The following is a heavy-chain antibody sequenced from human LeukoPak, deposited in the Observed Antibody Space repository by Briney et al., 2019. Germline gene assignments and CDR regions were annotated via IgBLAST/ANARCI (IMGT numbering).Heavy chain of an antibody. CDR3: ARKEWLYVDY. J-gene: IGHJ4*02. Sequence: PSETLSLTCTVSGGSISSSSYYWGWTRQPPGKGLEWIGSIYYSGSSYYNPSLKSRVTISVDTSKNQFSLKLSSVTAADTAVYYCARKEWLYVDYWGQGTLVTVSS. CDR2: IYYSGSS. V-gene: IGHV4-39*01. D-gene: IGHD3-3*01. CDR1: GGSISSSSYY.